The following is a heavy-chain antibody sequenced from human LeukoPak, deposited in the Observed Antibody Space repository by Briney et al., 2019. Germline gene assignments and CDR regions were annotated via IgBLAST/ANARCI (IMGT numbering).Heavy chain of an antibody. V-gene: IGHV3-66*01. D-gene: IGHD5-18*01. CDR3: ARDRRPIQLGEWSDAFDI. CDR2: IYSGGST. J-gene: IGHJ3*02. CDR1: GFTVSSNY. Sequence: GGSLRLSCAASGFTVSSNYMSWVRQAPGKGLEWVSVIYSGGSTYYADSVKGRFTISRDNSKNTLYLQMNSLRAEDTAMYYCARDRRPIQLGEWSDAFDIWGQGTMVTVSS.